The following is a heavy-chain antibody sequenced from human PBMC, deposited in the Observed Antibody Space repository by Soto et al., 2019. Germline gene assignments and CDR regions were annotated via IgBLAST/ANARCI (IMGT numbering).Heavy chain of an antibody. CDR2: IIPIFGTA. V-gene: IGHV1-69*13. CDR1: GGNFSSYA. CDR3: ASGIVVVVAATGGHYYYCKDV. Sequence: SGKISCKASGGNFSSYAISWVRQAPGQGLEWMGGIIPIFGTANYAQKFQGRVTITADESTSTAYMELSSLRSEDTAVYYCASGIVVVVAATGGHYYYCKDVWGDGTTVTAPS. J-gene: IGHJ6*04. D-gene: IGHD2-15*01.